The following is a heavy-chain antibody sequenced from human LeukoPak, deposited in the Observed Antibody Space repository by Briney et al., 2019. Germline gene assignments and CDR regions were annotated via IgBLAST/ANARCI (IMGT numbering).Heavy chain of an antibody. J-gene: IGHJ5*02. Sequence: GGSLRLSCAASGFTFSSYAMHWVRQAPGKGLEWVAVISYDGSNKYYADSVKGRFTISRDNSKNTLYLQMNSLRAEDTAVYYCAKDIVAANWFDPWGQGTLVTVSS. CDR3: AKDIVAANWFDP. D-gene: IGHD5-12*01. CDR1: GFTFSSYA. CDR2: ISYDGSNK. V-gene: IGHV3-30-3*01.